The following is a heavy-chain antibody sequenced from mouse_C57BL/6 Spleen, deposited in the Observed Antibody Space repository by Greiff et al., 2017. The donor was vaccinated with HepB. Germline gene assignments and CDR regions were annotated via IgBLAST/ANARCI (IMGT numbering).Heavy chain of an antibody. D-gene: IGHD1-1*01. J-gene: IGHJ4*01. Sequence: VQLQQSGAELVKPGASVKLSCKASGYTFTSYWMHWVKQRPGQGLEWIGMIHPNSGSTNYNEKFKSKATLTVDKSSITAYMQLSSLTSEDSAVYYCARSAVVAEGYAMDYWGQGTSVTVSS. CDR3: ARSAVVAEGYAMDY. V-gene: IGHV1-64*01. CDR1: GYTFTSYW. CDR2: IHPNSGST.